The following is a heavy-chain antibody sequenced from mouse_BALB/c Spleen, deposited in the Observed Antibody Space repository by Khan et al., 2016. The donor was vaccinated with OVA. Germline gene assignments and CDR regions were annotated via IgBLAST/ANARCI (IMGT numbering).Heavy chain of an antibody. V-gene: IGHV3-2*02. CDR2: IPYSGST. Sequence: EVQLQQSGPGLLKPSQSLSLTCTVTGYSITSYYVWYWIRKFPGNILWCMAYIPYSGSTTYNQSLRGRATFTRDKSKNPSFLQLNTVTTEDTATYYCASGGLLLRYAGYFAYWGQGTMVTVSA. CDR1: GYSITSYYV. J-gene: IGHJ2*01. D-gene: IGHD1-1*01. CDR3: ASGGLLLRYAGYFAY.